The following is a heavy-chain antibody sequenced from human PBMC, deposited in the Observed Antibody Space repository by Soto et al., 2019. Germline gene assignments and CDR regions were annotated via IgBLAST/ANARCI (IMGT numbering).Heavy chain of an antibody. CDR3: ARVRLTGAPHDAFDI. CDR2: IWYDGSNK. V-gene: IGHV3-33*01. J-gene: IGHJ3*02. D-gene: IGHD1-26*01. CDR1: GFTFSSYG. Sequence: QVQLVESGGGVVQPGRSLRLSCAASGFTFSSYGMHWVRQAPGKGLEWVAVIWYDGSNKYYADSVKGRFTISRDNSKKRVYLQMTGLSAEDTAVYYGARVRLTGAPHDAFDIWGRGTMVTVSS.